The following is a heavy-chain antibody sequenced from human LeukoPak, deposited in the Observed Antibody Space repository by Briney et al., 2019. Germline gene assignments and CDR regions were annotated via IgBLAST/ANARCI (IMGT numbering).Heavy chain of an antibody. D-gene: IGHD2-2*02. J-gene: IGHJ5*02. CDR1: GDSINSAYF. Sequence: SETLSLTCTVSGDSINSAYFWGWIRQPPGKGLEYIGSIYHSGRTYYNSSLKSRVTISVDTSRNQFSLKLSSVTAADTAIYYRARHPCTSCYTPNWFDPWGQGTLVSVSS. CDR2: IYHSGRT. CDR3: ARHPCTSCYTPNWFDP. V-gene: IGHV4-38-2*02.